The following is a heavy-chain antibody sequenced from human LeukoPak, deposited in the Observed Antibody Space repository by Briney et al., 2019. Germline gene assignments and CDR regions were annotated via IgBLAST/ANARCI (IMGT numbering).Heavy chain of an antibody. CDR1: GFTFSSYW. J-gene: IGHJ6*03. Sequence: PGESLRLSCAASGFTFSSYWMSWVRQAPGKGLEWVANIKQDGSEKYYVGSVKGRFTISRDNAKNSLYLQMNSLRAEDTAVYYCARDPGDYSNYETHYYMDVWGKGTTVTVSS. CDR3: ARDPGDYSNYETHYYMDV. D-gene: IGHD4-11*01. V-gene: IGHV3-7*01. CDR2: IKQDGSEK.